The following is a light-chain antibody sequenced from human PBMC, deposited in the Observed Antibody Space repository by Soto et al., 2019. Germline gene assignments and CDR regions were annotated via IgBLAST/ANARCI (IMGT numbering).Light chain of an antibody. J-gene: IGKJ4*01. CDR2: DTS. CDR3: QPYNNWPLT. CDR1: ENVRTK. V-gene: IGKV3-15*01. Sequence: IVMTQSPSILSVSPVEGAPLSCRASENVRTKVGWYQQKAGQTPRLLIYDTSTRATGVPARFSGSRSGPEFTLTINSLQSEDFAIYYCQPYNNWPLTFGGGTKVDIK.